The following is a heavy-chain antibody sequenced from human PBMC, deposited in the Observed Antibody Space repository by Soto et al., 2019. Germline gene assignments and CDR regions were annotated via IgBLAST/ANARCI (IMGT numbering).Heavy chain of an antibody. CDR1: VGPANRVVFY. V-gene: IGHV4-61*08. CDR2: VYYTGVT. CDR3: ARVLDSSWYFDL. Sequence: QVQLQESGPGLVKPSETLSPPALSPVGPANRVVFYWPGFGHPPGKLEYLGYVYYTGVTNYNPSLKSRVTVSLDTSKNQFSLHLTSVTAADAAVYYCARVLDSSWYFDLWGRGTLVTVSS. D-gene: IGHD6-13*01. J-gene: IGHJ2*01.